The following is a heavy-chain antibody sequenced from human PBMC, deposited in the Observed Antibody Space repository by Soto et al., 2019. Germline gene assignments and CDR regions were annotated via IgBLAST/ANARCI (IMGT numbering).Heavy chain of an antibody. CDR2: TSYDGSNK. CDR3: ARWGTTGGLDV. Sequence: QVQLVESGGGVVQPGTSLRVSCVGSGFTFRSYVIHWVRQAPGKGLEWVALTSYDGSNKYYGDSVRGRFTISRDNSRNKVVLQMDSLSLEDTALFYCARWGTTGGLDVWGQGTLVSVSS. CDR1: GFTFRSYV. V-gene: IGHV3-33*05. D-gene: IGHD3-16*01. J-gene: IGHJ1*01.